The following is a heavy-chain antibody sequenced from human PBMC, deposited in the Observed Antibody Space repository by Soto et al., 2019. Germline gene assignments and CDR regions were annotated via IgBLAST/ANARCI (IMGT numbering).Heavy chain of an antibody. J-gene: IGHJ3*02. Sequence: EVQLVESGGGLVKPGGSLRLSCAASGFTFSSYSMNWVRQAPGKRLEWVSSISSSSSDIYYEDSVKGRFTISRDNAKHSLYLQMNSLRAEDTAVYYCARVGLLGVAAAPDAFDIWGQGTMVTVSS. CDR2: ISSSSSDI. CDR1: GFTFSSYS. CDR3: ARVGLLGVAAAPDAFDI. D-gene: IGHD2-15*01. V-gene: IGHV3-21*01.